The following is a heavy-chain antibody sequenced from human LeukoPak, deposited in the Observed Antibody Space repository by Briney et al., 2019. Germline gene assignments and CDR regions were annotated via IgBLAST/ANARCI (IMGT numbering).Heavy chain of an antibody. D-gene: IGHD2-15*01. J-gene: IGHJ4*02. CDR1: GYSFTTYA. CDR3: ARARDCSGGNCYSDY. V-gene: IGHV7-4-1*02. CDR2: INTNTGNP. Sequence: SVKVPCKASGYSFTTYAMNWVRQAPGQGLEWMGWINTNTGNPTYAQAFTGRSVFSLDTAVSTAYLQITSLEAEDTAVYYCARARDCSGGNCYSDYWGQGTLVTVSS.